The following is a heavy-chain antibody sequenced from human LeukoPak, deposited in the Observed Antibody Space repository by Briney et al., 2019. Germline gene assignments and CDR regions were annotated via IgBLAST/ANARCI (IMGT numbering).Heavy chain of an antibody. J-gene: IGHJ4*02. Sequence: SETLSLTCTVTGGSISSSSYYWGWIRQPPGKGLEWIGSIYYSGSTYYNPSLKSRVTISVDTSKNQFSLKLSSVTAADTAVYYCARWTNSGWIFDYWGQGTLVTVSS. CDR1: GGSISSSSYY. D-gene: IGHD6-19*01. CDR2: IYYSGST. V-gene: IGHV4-39*07. CDR3: ARWTNSGWIFDY.